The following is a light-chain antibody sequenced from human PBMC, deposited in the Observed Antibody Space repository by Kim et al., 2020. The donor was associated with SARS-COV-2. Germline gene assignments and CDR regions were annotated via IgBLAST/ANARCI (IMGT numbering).Light chain of an antibody. V-gene: IGKV3-20*01. CDR3: QHYGTSPYG. Sequence: EIVLTHSPGTLSLSPGERATLSCRASQSVSSSYLAWYQQKPGQAPGLLIYGASTRAGGTPDRFSGSGSGTDFTLTISRLEPEDIAVYYCQHYGTSPYGFGQGTKLEI. J-gene: IGKJ2*03. CDR1: QSVSSSY. CDR2: GAS.